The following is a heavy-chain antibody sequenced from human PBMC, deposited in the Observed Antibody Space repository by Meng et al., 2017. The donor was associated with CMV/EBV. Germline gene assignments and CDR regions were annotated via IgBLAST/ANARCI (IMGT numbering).Heavy chain of an antibody. Sequence: SETLSLTCAVYGGSFSGYYWSWIRQPPGKGLEWIGEINHSGSTNYNPSLKSRVTISVDTSKNQFSLKLSSVTAADTAVYYCARGGYRYGFDYWGQGTLVTVSS. CDR2: INHSGST. V-gene: IGHV4-34*01. D-gene: IGHD5-18*01. J-gene: IGHJ4*02. CDR3: ARGGYRYGFDY. CDR1: GGSFSGYY.